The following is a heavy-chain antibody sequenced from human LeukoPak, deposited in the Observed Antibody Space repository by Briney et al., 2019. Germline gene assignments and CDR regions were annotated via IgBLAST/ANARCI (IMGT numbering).Heavy chain of an antibody. CDR1: GYSFTGYY. J-gene: IGHJ4*02. CDR3: ASREGYTSGPGFPGDY. Sequence: ASVKVSCKASGYSFTGYYLHWARQAPGQGLEWMGWINPNSGGTNYAQKFQGRVTMTRDTSISTAYMDLSSLRSDDTAVYYCASREGYTSGPGFPGDYWGQGTLVTVSS. CDR2: INPNSGGT. V-gene: IGHV1-2*02. D-gene: IGHD6-19*01.